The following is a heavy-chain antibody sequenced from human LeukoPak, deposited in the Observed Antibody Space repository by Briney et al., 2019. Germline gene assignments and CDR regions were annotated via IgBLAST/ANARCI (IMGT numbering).Heavy chain of an antibody. CDR1: GFTFSSYW. CDR3: ARDQLYCTGGYCYHDY. J-gene: IGHJ4*02. D-gene: IGHD2-15*01. CDR2: INSDGSST. Sequence: PGGSLRLSCAASGFTFSSYWMHWVRQAPGKGLLWVSRINSDGSSTSYADSVKGRFTISRDNARNTLYLQMNNLRAEDTAVYYCARDQLYCTGGYCYHDYWGQGTLVTVSS. V-gene: IGHV3-74*01.